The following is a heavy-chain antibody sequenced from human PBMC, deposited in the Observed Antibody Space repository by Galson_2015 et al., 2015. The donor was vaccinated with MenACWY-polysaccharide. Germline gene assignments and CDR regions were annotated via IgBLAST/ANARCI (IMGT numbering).Heavy chain of an antibody. D-gene: IGHD6-13*01. CDR3: ARVRIASRSFDY. CDR2: ISSSSTI. V-gene: IGHV3-69-1*01. J-gene: IGHJ4*02. Sequence: SLRLSCAASGFTFSNYHMNWVRQAPGKGLEWASYISSSSTIYYADSVKGRFTISRDNVKNSLYLQMNSLRAEDTAVYYCARVRIASRSFDYWGQGTLVTVSS. CDR1: GFTFSNYH.